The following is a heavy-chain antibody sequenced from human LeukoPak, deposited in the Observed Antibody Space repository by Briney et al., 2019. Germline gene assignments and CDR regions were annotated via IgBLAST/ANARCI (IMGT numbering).Heavy chain of an antibody. V-gene: IGHV4-39*01. Sequence: PSETLSLTCIVSGGSISSGTYYWGWIRQPPGKGLEWIGSIYYSGSTYYNPSLKSRVTISVDTSKNQFSLKLSSVTAADTAVYYCARTYSSSWFDAFDIWGQGTMVTVSS. CDR1: GGSISSGTYY. CDR2: IYYSGST. J-gene: IGHJ3*02. D-gene: IGHD6-13*01. CDR3: ARTYSSSWFDAFDI.